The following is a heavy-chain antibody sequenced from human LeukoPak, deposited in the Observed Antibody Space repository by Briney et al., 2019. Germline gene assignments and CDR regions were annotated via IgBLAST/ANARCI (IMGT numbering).Heavy chain of an antibody. CDR3: ARSRGARFAPLDY. D-gene: IGHD1-26*01. CDR2: IYYSGST. Sequence: PSETLSLTCTVSGGSINSYYWSWIRQPPGKGLEWIGYIYYSGSTNHNPSLKSRVTISVDTSKNQFSLNLNSVTTADTAVYYCARSRGARFAPLDYWGQGTLVTVSS. V-gene: IGHV4-59*01. J-gene: IGHJ4*02. CDR1: GGSINSYY.